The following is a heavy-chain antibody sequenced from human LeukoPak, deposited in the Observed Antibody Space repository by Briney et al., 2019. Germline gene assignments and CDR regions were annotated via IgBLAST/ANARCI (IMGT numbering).Heavy chain of an antibody. Sequence: PGGSLRLSCAASGFTFSTYEMNWVRQAPGKGLEWVSYISSSGSTICYADSVKGRFTISRDNAKNSLYLQMNSLRAEDTAVYYCAREGDYYDPDAFDIWGQGTMVTVSS. V-gene: IGHV3-48*03. CDR1: GFTFSTYE. D-gene: IGHD1-26*01. CDR3: AREGDYYDPDAFDI. CDR2: ISSSGSTI. J-gene: IGHJ3*02.